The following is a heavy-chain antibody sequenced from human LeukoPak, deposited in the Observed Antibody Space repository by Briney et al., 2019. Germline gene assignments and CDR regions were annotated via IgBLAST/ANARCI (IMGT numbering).Heavy chain of an antibody. CDR2: IKQDGSEK. V-gene: IGHV3-7*03. CDR1: GFTFSNYW. J-gene: IGHJ4*02. Sequence: PGGSLRLSCAASGFTFSNYWMTWVRQAPGKGLEWVASIKQDGSEKYYVDSVKGRFTFSRDNAKNSLYLQMDSLRAEDTAVYYCARDPYYDSSGYSSGTDYWGQGTLVTVSS. CDR3: ARDPYYDSSGYSSGTDY. D-gene: IGHD3-22*01.